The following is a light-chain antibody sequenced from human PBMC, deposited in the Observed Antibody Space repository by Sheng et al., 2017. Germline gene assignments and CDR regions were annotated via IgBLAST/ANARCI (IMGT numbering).Light chain of an antibody. CDR2: EVS. V-gene: IGLV2-8*01. CDR3: QSYDSSLSGSV. J-gene: IGLJ2*01. CDR1: SSDVGVYDY. Sequence: QSALTQPPSASASPGQSVTISCTGTSSDVGVYDYVSWYQQHPGKVPRLMIYEVSNRPSGVPDRFSGSKSGTSASLAITGLQAEDEADYYCQSYDSSLSGSVFGGGTKLTVL.